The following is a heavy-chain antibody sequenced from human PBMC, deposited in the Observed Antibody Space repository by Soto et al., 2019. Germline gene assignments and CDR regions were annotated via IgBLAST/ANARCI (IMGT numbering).Heavy chain of an antibody. CDR1: GFTFSSYA. J-gene: IGHJ4*02. CDR2: ISSNGGST. Sequence: LRLSCSASGFTFSSYAMHWVRQAPGKGLEYVSAISSNGGSTYYADSVKGRFTISRDNSKNTLYLQMSSLRAEDTAVYYCVKDQGGYSGYVFDYWGQGTLVTVSS. V-gene: IGHV3-64D*06. D-gene: IGHD5-12*01. CDR3: VKDQGGYSGYVFDY.